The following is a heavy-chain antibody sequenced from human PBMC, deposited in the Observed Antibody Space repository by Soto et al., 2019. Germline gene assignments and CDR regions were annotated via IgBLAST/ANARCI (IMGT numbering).Heavy chain of an antibody. CDR1: GYTFTSYG. CDR2: ISAYNGNT. D-gene: IGHD6-13*01. Sequence: ASVKVSCKASGYTFTSYGISWVRQAPGQGLEWMGWISAYNGNTNYAQKLQGRVTMTTDTSTSTAYMELRGLRSDDTAVYYCARAGIAAAGTDGVAFDYWGQGTLVTVSS. CDR3: ARAGIAAAGTDGVAFDY. V-gene: IGHV1-18*01. J-gene: IGHJ4*02.